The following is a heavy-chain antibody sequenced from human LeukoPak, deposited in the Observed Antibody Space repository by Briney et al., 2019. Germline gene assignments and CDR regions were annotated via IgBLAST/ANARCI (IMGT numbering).Heavy chain of an antibody. CDR3: ASATTKQLALDAFDI. J-gene: IGHJ3*02. CDR1: GFTFTSYA. D-gene: IGHD6-13*01. Sequence: GGSLRLSCAISGFTFTSYAMTWVRQAPGKGLEWVTSISGSGVSTYYADSVRGRFTISRDISKNTLYLQMNSLRAEDTAVYYCASATTKQLALDAFDIWGQGTMVTVSS. V-gene: IGHV3-23*01. CDR2: ISGSGVST.